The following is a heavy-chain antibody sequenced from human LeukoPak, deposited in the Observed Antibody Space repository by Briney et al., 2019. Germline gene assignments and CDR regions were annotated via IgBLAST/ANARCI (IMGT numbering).Heavy chain of an antibody. V-gene: IGHV3-23*01. J-gene: IGHJ6*02. CDR3: AKDMGDCSSTSSSYYYYYGMDV. Sequence: GGSLRLSCAASGFTFSSYAMSWVRQAPAKGLEWVSAISGSGGSTYYADAVKGRFTISRDNSKNTLYLQMNSLRAEDTAVYYCAKDMGDCSSTSSSYYYYYGMDVWGQGTTVTVSS. CDR1: GFTFSSYA. D-gene: IGHD2-2*01. CDR2: ISGSGGST.